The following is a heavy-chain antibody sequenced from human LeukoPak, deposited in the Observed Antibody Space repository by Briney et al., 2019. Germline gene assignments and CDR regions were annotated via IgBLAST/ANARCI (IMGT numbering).Heavy chain of an antibody. D-gene: IGHD5-18*01. CDR1: VYTFTSYD. J-gene: IGHJ4*02. CDR3: ARIYSYGRYYFDY. CDR2: MNPNSGNT. V-gene: IGHV1-8*01. Sequence: ASVKVSCKASVYTFTSYDINWVRQATGQGLEWKGWMNPNSGNTGYAQKFQGRVTMTRNTSISTAYMELSSLRSEDTAVYYCARIYSYGRYYFDYWGQGTLVTVSS.